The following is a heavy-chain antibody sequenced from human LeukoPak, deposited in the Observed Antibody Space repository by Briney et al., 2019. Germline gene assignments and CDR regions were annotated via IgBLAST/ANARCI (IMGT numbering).Heavy chain of an antibody. V-gene: IGHV4-59*01. CDR3: VRDQGVIVARPHYYGMDV. CDR2: IYYSGSS. CDR1: GGSINSYY. Sequence: SETLSLTCTVSGGSINSYYWSWIRQSPGKGLEWIGYIYYSGSSNYNPSLKSRVTISVDRSKNQFSLNLTSVTAADTAVYYCVRDQGVIVARPHYYGMDVWGQGMTVTVSS. J-gene: IGHJ6*02. D-gene: IGHD5-12*01.